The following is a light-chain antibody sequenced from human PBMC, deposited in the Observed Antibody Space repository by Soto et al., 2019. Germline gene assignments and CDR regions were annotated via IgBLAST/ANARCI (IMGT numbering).Light chain of an antibody. CDR3: QQSYSTPVT. V-gene: IGKV1-5*01. CDR2: DAS. CDR1: QSINSW. Sequence: DIQMTPSPSTLSASVGDRVNITCRASQSINSWLAWYQQKPGKAPKLLIYDASSLESGVPSRFSGSGSGTEFTLTISSLQPDDFATYYCQQSYSTPVTFGQGTKVDIK. J-gene: IGKJ1*01.